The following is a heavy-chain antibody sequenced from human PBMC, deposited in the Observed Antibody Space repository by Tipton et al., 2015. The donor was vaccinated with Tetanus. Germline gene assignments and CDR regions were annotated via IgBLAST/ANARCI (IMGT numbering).Heavy chain of an antibody. D-gene: IGHD3-3*01. CDR3: ESRVRGPAAY. CDR2: IYHSGAT. CDR1: GDSISSDNW. Sequence: TLSLTCTVSGDSISSDNWWSWVRQPPGRGLEWIGKIYHSGATNYNSSLKSRVAISVYKSRNQFSLKVNSVTAADTAFYYCESRVRGPAAYWGQGILVTVSS. J-gene: IGHJ4*02. V-gene: IGHV4-4*02.